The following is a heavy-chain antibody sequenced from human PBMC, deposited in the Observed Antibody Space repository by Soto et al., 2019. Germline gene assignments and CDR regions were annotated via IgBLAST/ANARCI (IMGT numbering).Heavy chain of an antibody. Sequence: QVQLVQSGAEVKKPGSSVKVSCKASGGTFSSYAISWMRQAPGQGLEWMGGIIPIFGTANYAQKFQGRVTITADESTSTAYMELSSLRSEDTAVYYCARGGTIFGVVIPGYFDYWGQGTLVTVSS. CDR2: IIPIFGTA. CDR3: ARGGTIFGVVIPGYFDY. J-gene: IGHJ4*02. CDR1: GGTFSSYA. V-gene: IGHV1-69*01. D-gene: IGHD3-3*01.